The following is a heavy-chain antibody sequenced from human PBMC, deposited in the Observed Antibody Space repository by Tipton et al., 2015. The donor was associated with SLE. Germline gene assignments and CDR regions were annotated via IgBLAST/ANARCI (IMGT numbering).Heavy chain of an antibody. CDR2: IYSDGST. D-gene: IGHD6-19*01. Sequence: GSLRLSCAASGFTVSSNYMSWVRQAPGKGLEWVSVIYSDGSTYYADSVKGRFTISRDNSKNTLYLQMNSLRAEDTAVYYCARRVRGGWYDYWGQGTLVTVSS. J-gene: IGHJ4*02. CDR1: GFTVSSNY. V-gene: IGHV3-53*01. CDR3: ARRVRGGWYDY.